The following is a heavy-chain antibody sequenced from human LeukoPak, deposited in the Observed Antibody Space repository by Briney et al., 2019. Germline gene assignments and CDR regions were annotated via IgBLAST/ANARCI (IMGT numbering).Heavy chain of an antibody. CDR3: ARGLHDYSNYDFDY. CDR1: GGSISSGGYY. V-gene: IGHV4-30-2*01. Sequence: SETLSLTCTVSGGSISSGGYYWSWIRQPPGKGLEWIGYIYHSGSTYYNPSLKSRVTISVDRSKNQFSLKLSSVTAADTAVYYCARGLHDYSNYDFDYWGQGTLVTVSS. J-gene: IGHJ4*02. D-gene: IGHD4-11*01. CDR2: IYHSGST.